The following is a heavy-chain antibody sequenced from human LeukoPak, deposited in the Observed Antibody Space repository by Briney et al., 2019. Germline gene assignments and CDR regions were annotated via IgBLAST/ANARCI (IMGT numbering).Heavy chain of an antibody. Sequence: SQTLSLTCAVSGGSISSGGYSWSWIRQPPGKGLEWIGYIYHSGSTYYNPSLKSRVTISVDRSKNQFSLKLSSVTAADTAVYYCARGTHDSSGYYFDYWGQGTLVTVSS. CDR1: GGSISSGGYS. D-gene: IGHD3-22*01. CDR3: ARGTHDSSGYYFDY. J-gene: IGHJ4*02. V-gene: IGHV4-30-2*01. CDR2: IYHSGST.